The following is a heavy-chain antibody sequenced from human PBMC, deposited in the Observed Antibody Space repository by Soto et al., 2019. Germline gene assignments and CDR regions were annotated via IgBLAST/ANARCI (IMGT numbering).Heavy chain of an antibody. J-gene: IGHJ4*02. CDR3: ARDRDDYYFDY. CDR2: IIHIFGTA. Sequence: SVKVSSKASGGTFSSYAISWVRQAPGQGLQWMGGIIHIFGTANYAQKFQGRVTITADESTSTAYMELSSLRSEDTAVYYCARDRDDYYFDYWGQGTLVSVS. V-gene: IGHV1-69*13. D-gene: IGHD1-1*01. CDR1: GGTFSSYA.